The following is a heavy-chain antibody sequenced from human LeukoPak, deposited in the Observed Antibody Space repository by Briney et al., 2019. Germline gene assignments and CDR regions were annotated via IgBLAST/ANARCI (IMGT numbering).Heavy chain of an antibody. CDR1: GFTFYDYG. CDR3: ARIAMVRGIIYYFDN. D-gene: IGHD3-10*01. CDR2: INWNGGST. V-gene: IGHV3-20*04. Sequence: GGSLRLSCAASGFTFYDYGMSWVRHAPGKGLEYVSAINWNGGSTGYGDSVKGRFTISRDNAKKSLYLQMNSLRVEDTALYYCARIAMVRGIIYYFDNWGQGTVVTVSS. J-gene: IGHJ4*02.